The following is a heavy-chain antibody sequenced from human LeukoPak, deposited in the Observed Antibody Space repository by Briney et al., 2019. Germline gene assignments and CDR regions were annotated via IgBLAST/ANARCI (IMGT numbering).Heavy chain of an antibody. J-gene: IGHJ5*02. CDR3: ARAPYCSSTSCYPSWFDP. D-gene: IGHD2-2*01. CDR2: ICHGGST. Sequence: SETLSLTCAVSGGSIISGTYSWSWIRQPPGKGLEWIGYICHGGSTYYNPSLKSRVTISVDESKNQFSLKLSSVTAADTAVYYCARAPYCSSTSCYPSWFDPWGQGTLVTVSS. CDR1: GGSIISGTYS. V-gene: IGHV4-30-2*01.